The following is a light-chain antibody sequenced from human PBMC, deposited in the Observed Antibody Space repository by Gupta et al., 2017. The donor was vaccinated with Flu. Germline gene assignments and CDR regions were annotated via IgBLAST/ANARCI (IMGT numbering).Light chain of an antibody. CDR3: QQFGNSPWT. CDR2: GAS. J-gene: IGKJ1*01. CDR1: HIFGSNY. V-gene: IGKV3-20*01. Sequence: EIVLSQSPRTLSSSPGDRATPSCRARHIFGSNYLAWYQQKPGQAPRLLIYGASSRATGIPARFSGTASGTDFTLTISRLEPEDFAVYYCQQFGNSPWTFGQGTKVEIK.